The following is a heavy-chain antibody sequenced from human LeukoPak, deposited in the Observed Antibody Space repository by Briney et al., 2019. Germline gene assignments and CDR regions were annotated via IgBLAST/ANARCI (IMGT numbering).Heavy chain of an antibody. V-gene: IGHV3-21*01. J-gene: IGHJ5*02. Sequence: GGSLRLSCAASGFTFSSYSMNWVRQAPGKGLEWVSSISSSSSYIYYADSVKGRFTISRDNAKNSLYLQMNSLRAEDTAVYYCARARGPYCSGGSCYWFDPWGQGTLVTVSS. D-gene: IGHD2-15*01. CDR3: ARARGPYCSGGSCYWFDP. CDR2: ISSSSSYI. CDR1: GFTFSSYS.